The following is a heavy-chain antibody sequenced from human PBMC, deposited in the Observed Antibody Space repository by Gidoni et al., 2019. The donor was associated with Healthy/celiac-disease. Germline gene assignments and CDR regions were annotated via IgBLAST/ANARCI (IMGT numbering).Heavy chain of an antibody. CDR2: ISGSGGST. Sequence: EVQLLESGGGLVQPGGSLRLSCAASGFTFSSYAMSWVRQAPGKGLEWVSAISGSGGSTYYADSVKGRFTISRDNSKNTLYLQMNSLRAEDTAVYYCAKDGAGDSSGYYSPYYFDYWGQGTLVTVSS. J-gene: IGHJ4*02. D-gene: IGHD3-22*01. CDR3: AKDGAGDSSGYYSPYYFDY. V-gene: IGHV3-23*01. CDR1: GFTFSSYA.